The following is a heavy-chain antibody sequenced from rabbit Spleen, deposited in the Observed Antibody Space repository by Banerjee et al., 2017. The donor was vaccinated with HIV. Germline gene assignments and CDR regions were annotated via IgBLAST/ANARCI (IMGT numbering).Heavy chain of an antibody. CDR3: ARDPNDGYNFNL. CDR2: IYGGTSSA. V-gene: IGHV1S40*01. D-gene: IGHD6-1*01. CDR1: GFSFSSYF. J-gene: IGHJ4*01. Sequence: QSLEESGGDLVKPGASLTLTCTASGFSFSSYFMCWVRQAPGKGLEWIACIYGGTSSAYYASWAKGRFTISKSSSTTVTLQMTSLTAADTATYFCARDPNDGYNFNLWGPGTLVTVS.